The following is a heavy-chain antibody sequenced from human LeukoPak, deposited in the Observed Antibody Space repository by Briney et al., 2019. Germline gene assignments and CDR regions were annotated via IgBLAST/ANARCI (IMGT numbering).Heavy chain of an antibody. CDR1: GYTFTGYY. CDR2: INPNSGGT. V-gene: IGHV1-2*02. CDR3: ARELTIFGVVIARSYWYFDL. D-gene: IGHD3-3*01. J-gene: IGHJ2*01. Sequence: GASVKVSCKASGYTFTGYYMHWVRQAPGQGLEWMGWINPNSGGTNYAQKFQGRVTMTRDTSISTAYMELSRLRSDDTAVYYCARELTIFGVVIARSYWYFDLWGRGTLVTVSS.